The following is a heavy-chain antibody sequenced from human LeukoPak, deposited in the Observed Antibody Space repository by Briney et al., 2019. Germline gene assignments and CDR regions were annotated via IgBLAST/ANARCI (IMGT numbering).Heavy chain of an antibody. J-gene: IGHJ4*02. CDR1: GFTFSSYG. D-gene: IGHD5-12*01. CDR2: ISGSGGST. CDR3: ARWNGYADY. Sequence: GGTLRLSCAASGFTFSSYGMSWVRQAPGKGLEWVSAISGSGGSTYYADSVKGRFTISRDNSKNTLYLQMNSLRAEDTAVYYCARWNGYADYWGQGTLVTVSS. V-gene: IGHV3-23*01.